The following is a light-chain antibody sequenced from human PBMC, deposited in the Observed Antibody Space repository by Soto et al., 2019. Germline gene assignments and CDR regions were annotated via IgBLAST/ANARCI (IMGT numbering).Light chain of an antibody. CDR2: DVT. Sequence: QSVLTQPASVSGSPGQSIAISCTGTSSDVGGYNYVSWYQQYPGKAPKLIIFDVTNRPSGVSDRFSGSKSGSTASLTISGLQAYDEADNYCTSIAGSGTYVVGTGTKVTV. CDR3: TSIAGSGTYV. V-gene: IGLV2-14*01. CDR1: SSDVGGYNY. J-gene: IGLJ1*01.